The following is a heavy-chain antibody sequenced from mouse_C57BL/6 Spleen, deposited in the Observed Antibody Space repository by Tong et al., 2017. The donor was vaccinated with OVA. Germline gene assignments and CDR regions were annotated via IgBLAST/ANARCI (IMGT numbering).Heavy chain of an antibody. Sequence: EVQLQESGPVLVKPGASVKMSCKASGYTFTDYYMNWVKQSHGKSLEWIGDINPNNGGTIYNQKFKGKATLTVNKSSSTAYMELRSLTSEDSAVYYCARWYSNYDYAMDYWGQGTSVTVSS. J-gene: IGHJ4*01. V-gene: IGHV1-22*01. CDR2: INPNNGGT. CDR3: ARWYSNYDYAMDY. CDR1: GYTFTDYY. D-gene: IGHD2-5*01.